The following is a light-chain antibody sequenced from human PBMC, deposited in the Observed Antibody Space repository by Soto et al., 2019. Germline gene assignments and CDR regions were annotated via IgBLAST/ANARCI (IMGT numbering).Light chain of an antibody. Sequence: QSALTQPASVSGSPGQSITISCTGTSSDVGGSNSVSWYQHHPGKAPKLMIYEVSNRPSGVSNRFSGSKSDNTASLTISGLQAEDEADYYCSSYTSGSTYVFGTGTKLTVL. V-gene: IGLV2-14*01. J-gene: IGLJ1*01. CDR3: SSYTSGSTYV. CDR1: SSDVGGSNS. CDR2: EVS.